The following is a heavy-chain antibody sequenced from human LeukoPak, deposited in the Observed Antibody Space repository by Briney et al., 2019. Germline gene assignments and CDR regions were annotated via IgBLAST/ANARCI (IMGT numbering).Heavy chain of an antibody. D-gene: IGHD3-9*01. CDR1: GFTFSSYA. CDR3: AKDAVLRYFDWLPLDY. J-gene: IGHJ4*02. V-gene: IGHV3-23*01. Sequence: GGGLSLSCAASGFTFSSYAMSWVRQAPGKGLEWVSAISGSGGSTYYADSVKGRFTISRDNSKNTLYLQMNSLRAEDTAVYYCAKDAVLRYFDWLPLDYWGQGTLVTVSS. CDR2: ISGSGGST.